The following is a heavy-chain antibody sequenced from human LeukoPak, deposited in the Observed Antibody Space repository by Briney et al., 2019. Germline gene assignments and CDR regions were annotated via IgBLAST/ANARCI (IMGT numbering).Heavy chain of an antibody. J-gene: IGHJ4*02. CDR3: ARDRKYSSGWFNFDY. CDR1: GYSISSGYY. Sequence: PSETLSLTCAVSGYSISSGYYWGWIRQPPGKGLEWIGSIYHSGSTYYNPSLKSRVTMSVDTSKNQFSLKLSSVTAADTAVYYCARDRKYSSGWFNFDYWGQGTLVTVSS. CDR2: IYHSGST. V-gene: IGHV4-38-2*02. D-gene: IGHD6-19*01.